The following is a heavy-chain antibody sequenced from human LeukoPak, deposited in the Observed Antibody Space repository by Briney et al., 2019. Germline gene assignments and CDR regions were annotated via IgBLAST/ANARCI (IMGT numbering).Heavy chain of an antibody. D-gene: IGHD2-21*01. J-gene: IGHJ5*02. V-gene: IGHV3-48*02. CDR3: VRGRGSS. Sequence: PGGSLRLSCAASGFTFSRYAMHWVRQAPGKGLEWISYIGTRDTAMYYADSVKGRFTISRDNAKSSLYLQMNSLRDEDTAIYYCVRGRGSSWGQGTLVTVSS. CDR2: IGTRDTAM. CDR1: GFTFSRYA.